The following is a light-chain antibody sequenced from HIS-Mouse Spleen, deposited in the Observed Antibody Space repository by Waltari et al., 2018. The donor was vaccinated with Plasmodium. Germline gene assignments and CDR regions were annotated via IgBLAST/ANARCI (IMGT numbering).Light chain of an antibody. CDR2: SNN. CDR3: AAWDDSLNGWV. V-gene: IGLV1-44*01. CDR1: SSNICSTP. J-gene: IGLJ3*02. Sequence: QSVLTPPPSPSGTPGQSVPLSCSGSSSNICSTPVNWYQQLPGTAPKLLIYSNNQRPSGVPDRFSGSKSGTSASLAISGLQSEDEADYYCAAWDDSLNGWVFGGGTKLTVL.